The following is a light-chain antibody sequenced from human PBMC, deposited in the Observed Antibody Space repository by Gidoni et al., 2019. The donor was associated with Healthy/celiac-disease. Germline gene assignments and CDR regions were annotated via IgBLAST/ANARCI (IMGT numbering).Light chain of an antibody. J-gene: IGKJ4*01. Sequence: DIQITQSSSSLSASVGDRVTITCQASQDISNYLNWYQQKPGKAPKLLIYDASNLETGVPSRFSGSGSGTDFTFTSSSLQPEDIATYYCQQYDNLPLTFXGXTKVEIK. V-gene: IGKV1-33*01. CDR3: QQYDNLPLT. CDR2: DAS. CDR1: QDISNY.